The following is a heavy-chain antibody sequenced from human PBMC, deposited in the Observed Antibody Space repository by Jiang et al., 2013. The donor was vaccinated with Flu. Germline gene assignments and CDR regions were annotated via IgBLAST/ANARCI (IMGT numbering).Heavy chain of an antibody. CDR3: ARVGRRYSTVNINWFDP. V-gene: IGHV1-69*01. D-gene: IGHD4-11*01. Sequence: GAEVKKPGSSVKVSCKASGGTFSSYAISWVRQAPGQGLEWMGGIIPIFGTANYAQKFQGRVTITADESTSTAYMELSSLRSEDTAVYYCARVGRRYSTVNINWFDPWGQGTLVTVSS. CDR1: GGTFSSYA. J-gene: IGHJ5*02. CDR2: IIPIFGTA.